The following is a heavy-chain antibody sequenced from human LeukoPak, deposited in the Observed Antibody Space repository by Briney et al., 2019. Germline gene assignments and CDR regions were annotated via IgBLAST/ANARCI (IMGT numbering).Heavy chain of an antibody. J-gene: IGHJ5*02. CDR3: ARDRPYYYDSSGYGGWFDP. Sequence: KTSETLSLTCTVSGGSISSYYWSWIRQPPGKGLEWIGYIYYSGSTNYNPSLKSRVTISVDTSKNQFSLKLSSVTAADTAVYYCARDRPYYYDSSGYGGWFDPWGQGTLVTVSS. CDR1: GGSISSYY. CDR2: IYYSGST. V-gene: IGHV4-59*01. D-gene: IGHD3-22*01.